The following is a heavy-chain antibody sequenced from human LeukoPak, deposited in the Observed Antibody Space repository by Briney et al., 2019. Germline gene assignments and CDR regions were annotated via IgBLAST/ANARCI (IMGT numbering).Heavy chain of an antibody. J-gene: IGHJ5*02. CDR1: GGTFSSYA. V-gene: IGHV1-69*04. D-gene: IGHD6-25*01. CDR2: IIPILGIA. Sequence: SVKVSCKASGGTFSSYAISWVRQAPGQGLEWMGRIIPILGIANYAQKFQGRVTITADKSTSTAYMELSSLRSEDTAVYYCARDKAAEERWFDPWGQGTLVTVSS. CDR3: ARDKAAEERWFDP.